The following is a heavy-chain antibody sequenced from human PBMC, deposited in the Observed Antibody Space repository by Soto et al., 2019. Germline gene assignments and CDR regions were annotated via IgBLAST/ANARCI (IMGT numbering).Heavy chain of an antibody. CDR1: GFTVSSNY. J-gene: IGHJ6*02. D-gene: IGHD2-21*02. V-gene: IGHV3-53*01. CDR2: IYSGGST. CDR3: ARAELAYCGGDCYPNGMDV. Sequence: SLRLSCAASGFTVSSNYMSWVRQAPGKGLEWVSVIYSGGSTYYADSVKGRFTISRDNSKNTLYLQMNSLRAEDTAVYYCARAELAYCGGDCYPNGMDVWGQGTTVTVSS.